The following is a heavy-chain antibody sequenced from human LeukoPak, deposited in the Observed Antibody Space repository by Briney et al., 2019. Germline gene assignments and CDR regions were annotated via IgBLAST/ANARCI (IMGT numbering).Heavy chain of an antibody. CDR3: ARVMGRYCSSNSCYVDY. CDR2: ISYDGSNK. V-gene: IGHV3-30*04. Sequence: RAGGSLRLSCAASGFTFSSYAMHWVRQAPGKGLEWVAVISYDGSNKYYADSVKGRFTISRDNSKNTLYLQMNSLRAEDTAVYYCARVMGRYCSSNSCYVDYWGQGTLVTVSS. CDR1: GFTFSSYA. J-gene: IGHJ4*02. D-gene: IGHD2-2*01.